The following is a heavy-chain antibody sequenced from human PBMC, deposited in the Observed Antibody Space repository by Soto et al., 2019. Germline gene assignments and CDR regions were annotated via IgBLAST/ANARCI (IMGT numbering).Heavy chain of an antibody. CDR2: IYYSGST. J-gene: IGHJ6*03. Sequence: SETLSLTCTVSGGSISSYYWSWIRQPPGKGLEWIGYIYYSGSTNYNPSLKSRVTISVDTSKNQFSLKLSSVTAADTAVYYCARFERIPYYYYMDVWGKGTTVTVSS. D-gene: IGHD1-1*01. V-gene: IGHV4-59*08. CDR3: ARFERIPYYYYMDV. CDR1: GGSISSYY.